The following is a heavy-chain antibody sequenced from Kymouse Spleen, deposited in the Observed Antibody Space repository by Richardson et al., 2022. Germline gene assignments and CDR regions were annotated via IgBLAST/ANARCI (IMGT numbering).Heavy chain of an antibody. CDR1: GYTFTSYY. D-gene: IGHD3-9*01. CDR2: INPSGGST. V-gene: IGHV1-46*03. J-gene: IGHJ6*02. Sequence: QVQLVQSGAEVKKPGASVKVSCKASGYTFTSYYMHWVRQAPGQGLEWMGIINPSGGSTSYAQKFQGRVTMTRDTSTSTVYMELSSLRSEDTAVYYCARKGHYDILTGPYYYGMDVWGQGTTVTVSS. CDR3: ARKGHYDILTGPYYYGMDV.